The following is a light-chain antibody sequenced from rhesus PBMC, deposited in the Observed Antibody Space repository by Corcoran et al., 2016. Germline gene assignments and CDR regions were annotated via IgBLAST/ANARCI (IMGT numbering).Light chain of an antibody. J-gene: IGLJ6*01. Sequence: QAVATQEPSLTVSRGGTVTLTCGSSAGAVTGSHYPYWFQQKPGQAPRTLIYNTNFKHSWTPPRFSGSLLGGKAALILSDAQPEDEADYYCLLHDSKGVVFGSGTELTVL. CDR3: LLHDSKGVV. CDR1: AGAVTGSHY. CDR2: NTN. V-gene: IGLV7-71*01.